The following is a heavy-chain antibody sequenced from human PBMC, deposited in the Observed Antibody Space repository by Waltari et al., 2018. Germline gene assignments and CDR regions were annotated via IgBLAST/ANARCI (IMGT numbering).Heavy chain of an antibody. CDR2: ISFDGNNK. J-gene: IGHJ6*03. CDR3: AKDRYRSSWTPSYMDV. CDR1: GSRFSGYG. Sequence: QEQLGASVGGVVQPGRSLRLSCPASGSRFSGYGRFWVRQTPGKGLEWVEVISFDGNNKYHIESLKGRFSISRDNSKNTLFLQMNSLRPEDTAVYYCAKDRYRSSWTPSYMDVWGKGTTVTVSS. V-gene: IGHV3-30*18. D-gene: IGHD2-2*01.